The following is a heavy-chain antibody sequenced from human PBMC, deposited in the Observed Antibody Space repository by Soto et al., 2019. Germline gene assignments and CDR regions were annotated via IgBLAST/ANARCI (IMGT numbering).Heavy chain of an antibody. CDR1: GGTFSSYA. V-gene: IGHV1-69*12. CDR3: ARRGGIAARPYYYYGMDV. Sequence: QVQLVQSGAAVKKPGSSVKVSCKASGGTFSSYAISWVRQAPGQGLEWMGGIIPIFGTANYAQKFQGRVTITADESTSTAYMELSSLRSEDTAVYYCARRGGIAARPYYYYGMDVWGQGTTVTVSS. CDR2: IIPIFGTA. J-gene: IGHJ6*02. D-gene: IGHD6-6*01.